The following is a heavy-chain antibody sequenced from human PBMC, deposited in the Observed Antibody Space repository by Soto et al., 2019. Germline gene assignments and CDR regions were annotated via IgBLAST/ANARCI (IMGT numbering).Heavy chain of an antibody. CDR2: IYYSGST. V-gene: IGHV4-59*01. D-gene: IGHD1-1*01. Sequence: SETLSLTCTVSGGSISSYYWSWIRQPPGKGLEWIGYIYYSGSTNYNPSLKSRVTISVDTSKNQFSLKLSSVTAADTAVYYCARVTTLSTWKGYYFAYWGQGTLVTVSS. J-gene: IGHJ4*02. CDR3: ARVTTLSTWKGYYFAY. CDR1: GGSISSYY.